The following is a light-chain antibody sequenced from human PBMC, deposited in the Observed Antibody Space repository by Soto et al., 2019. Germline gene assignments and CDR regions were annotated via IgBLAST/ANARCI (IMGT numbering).Light chain of an antibody. CDR3: SSFTSISTDV. V-gene: IGLV2-14*01. CDR2: EVS. Sequence: QSALTQPASVSGSPGQSITISCTGTSSDVGGYNYVSWYQQYPGKAPKIMIYEVSNRPSGVSNRFSGSKSGNTASLTITGLQAEDEADYYCSSFTSISTDVFGTGTKLTVL. J-gene: IGLJ1*01. CDR1: SSDVGGYNY.